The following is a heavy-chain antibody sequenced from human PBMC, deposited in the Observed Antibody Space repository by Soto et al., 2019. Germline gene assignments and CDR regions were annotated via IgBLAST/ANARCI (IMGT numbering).Heavy chain of an antibody. CDR1: GFTFNMYA. D-gene: IGHD1-1*01. CDR2: IGGSGANT. CDR3: ARTITGYFWAGAY. Sequence: EVQLSESGGGLAQPGGSLRLSCAASGFTFNMYAMSWVRQAPGKGLEWVSGIGGSGANTYYADFVKGQFTISRDNSKNTLYLQMDSLRAEDTAIYYCARTITGYFWAGAYWGQGTLVTVSS. V-gene: IGHV3-23*01. J-gene: IGHJ4*02.